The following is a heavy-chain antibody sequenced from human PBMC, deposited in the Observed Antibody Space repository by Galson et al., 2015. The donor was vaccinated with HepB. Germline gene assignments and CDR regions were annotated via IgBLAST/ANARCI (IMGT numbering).Heavy chain of an antibody. J-gene: IGHJ5*02. V-gene: IGHV3-30*18. Sequence: SLRLSCAASGFTFSSYGMHWVRQAPGKGLEWVAVISYDGSNEYYADSVRGRFTISRDNSKNTLYLQMSSLRAEDTAVYYCAKSRVVRGVYNWFDPWGQGTLVTVSS. D-gene: IGHD3-10*01. CDR2: ISYDGSNE. CDR1: GFTFSSYG. CDR3: AKSRVVRGVYNWFDP.